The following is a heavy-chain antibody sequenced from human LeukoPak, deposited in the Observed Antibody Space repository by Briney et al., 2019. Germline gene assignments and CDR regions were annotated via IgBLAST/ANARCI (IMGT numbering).Heavy chain of an antibody. D-gene: IGHD6-25*01. CDR2: ISAYNGNT. CDR1: GYTFTSYG. Sequence: ASVKVSCKASGYTFTSYGISWVRPAPGQGLEWMGWISAYNGNTNYAQKLQGRVTMTTDTSTSTAYMELRSLRSDDTAMYYCSRTYSSDYFDYWGQGTLVTVSS. CDR3: SRTYSSDYFDY. V-gene: IGHV1-18*01. J-gene: IGHJ4*02.